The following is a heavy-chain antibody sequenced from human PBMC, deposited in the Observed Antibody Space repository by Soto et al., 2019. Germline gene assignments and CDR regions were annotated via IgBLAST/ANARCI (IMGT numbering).Heavy chain of an antibody. D-gene: IGHD3-10*01. V-gene: IGHV3-30*18. CDR3: AKDASTYYGSGSYPE. Sequence: PGGSLRLSCAASGFTSSSYGMHWVRQAPGKGLEWVAVMSYDGSDKYYADSVKGRFTISRDNSKSTLYLQMNSLRAEDTAVYYCAKDASTYYGSGSYPEWGPGTLVTVSS. J-gene: IGHJ4*02. CDR1: GFTSSSYG. CDR2: MSYDGSDK.